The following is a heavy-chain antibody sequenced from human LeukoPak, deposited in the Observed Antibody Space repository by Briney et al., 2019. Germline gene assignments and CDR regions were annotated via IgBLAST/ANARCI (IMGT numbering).Heavy chain of an antibody. D-gene: IGHD3-10*01. CDR3: ARDRLIGSGSYYSY. CDR2: IIPIFGTA. Sequence: GASVKVSCKASGGTFSSYAISWVRQAPGQGLEWIGRIIPIFGTANYAQKFQGRVTITTDESTSTAYMELSSLRSEDTAVYYCARDRLIGSGSYYSYWGQGTLVTVSS. CDR1: GGTFSSYA. V-gene: IGHV1-69*05. J-gene: IGHJ4*02.